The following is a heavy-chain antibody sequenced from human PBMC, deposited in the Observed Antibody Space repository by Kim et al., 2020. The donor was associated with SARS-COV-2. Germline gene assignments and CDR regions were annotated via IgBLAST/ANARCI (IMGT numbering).Heavy chain of an antibody. CDR1: GYTLTSYG. Sequence: ASVKVSCKASGYTLTSYGISWVRQAPGQGLEWMGWISAYNGNTNYAQKLQGRVTMTTDTSTSTAYMELRSLRSDDTAVYYCARDGWQWFGEFLRTKGYYGMDVWGQGTTVTVSS. D-gene: IGHD3-10*01. CDR2: ISAYNGNT. V-gene: IGHV1-18*01. CDR3: ARDGWQWFGEFLRTKGYYGMDV. J-gene: IGHJ6*02.